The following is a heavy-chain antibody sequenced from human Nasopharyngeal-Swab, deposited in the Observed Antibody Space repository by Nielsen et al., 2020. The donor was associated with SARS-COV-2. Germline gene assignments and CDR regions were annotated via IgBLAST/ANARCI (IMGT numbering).Heavy chain of an antibody. CDR3: ARERGRGGIWNYYYYYMDV. CDR2: IYYSGST. D-gene: IGHD3-10*01. J-gene: IGHJ6*03. CDR1: GGSISSSRYY. Sequence: SETLSLTCTVSGGSISSSRYYWGWIRQPPGKGLEWIGSIYYSGSTYYNPSLKSRVTISVDTSKNQFSLKLSSVTAADTAVYYCARERGRGGIWNYYYYYMDVWGKGTTVTVSS. V-gene: IGHV4-39*07.